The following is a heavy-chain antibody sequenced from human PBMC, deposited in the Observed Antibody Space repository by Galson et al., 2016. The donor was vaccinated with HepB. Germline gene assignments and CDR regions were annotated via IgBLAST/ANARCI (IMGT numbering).Heavy chain of an antibody. CDR2: ISGSGNSI. J-gene: IGHJ4*02. CDR3: AKDPNGDYIGAYDS. Sequence: SLRLSCAASGLTLSSYAVPRVRQAPGKGLEWVSTISGSGNSILYGDSVKGRFTISRDNSKNIVYLQMNSLRAEDTALYYCAKDPNGDYIGAYDSWGQGTLVTVSS. D-gene: IGHD4-17*01. V-gene: IGHV3-23*01. CDR1: GLTLSSYA.